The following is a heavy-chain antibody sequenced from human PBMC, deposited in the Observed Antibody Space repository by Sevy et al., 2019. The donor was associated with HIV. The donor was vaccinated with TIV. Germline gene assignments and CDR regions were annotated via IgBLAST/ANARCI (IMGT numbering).Heavy chain of an antibody. J-gene: IGHJ4*02. D-gene: IGHD6-13*01. CDR3: ARASLIAAAGRGDY. CDR1: GYTFTSYG. CDR2: ISAYNGNT. Sequence: ASVKVSCKASGYTFTSYGISWVRQAPGQGLEWMGWISAYNGNTNYAQKLQGRVTMTTDTSTSTAYMELRSLGSDDTAVYYCARASLIAAAGRGDYWGQGTLVTVSS. V-gene: IGHV1-18*01.